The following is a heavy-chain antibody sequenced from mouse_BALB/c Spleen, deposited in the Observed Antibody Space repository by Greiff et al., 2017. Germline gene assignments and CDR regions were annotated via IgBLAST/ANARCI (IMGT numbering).Heavy chain of an antibody. V-gene: IGHV14-3*02. J-gene: IGHJ4*01. CDR2: IDPANGNT. D-gene: IGHD4-1*01. CDR1: GFNIKDTY. Sequence: VQLQQSGAELVKPGASVKLSCTASGFNIKDTYMPWVKQRPEQGLEWIGRIDPANGNTKYDPKFQGKATITADTSSNTAYLQLSSLTSEDTAVYYCATNWAYAMDYWGQGTSVTVSS. CDR3: ATNWAYAMDY.